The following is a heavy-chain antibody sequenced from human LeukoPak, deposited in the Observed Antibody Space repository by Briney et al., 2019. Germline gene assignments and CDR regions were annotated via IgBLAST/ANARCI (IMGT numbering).Heavy chain of an antibody. V-gene: IGHV3-23*01. Sequence: PGASLRLSCAASGFTFSSYAMSWVRQAPGKGLEWVSAISGSGGSTYYADSVKGRFTISRDNSKNTLYLQMNSLRAEDTAVYYCAKFRVYSGTNRYYFDYWGQGTLVTVSS. J-gene: IGHJ4*02. D-gene: IGHD1-26*01. CDR3: AKFRVYSGTNRYYFDY. CDR2: ISGSGGST. CDR1: GFTFSSYA.